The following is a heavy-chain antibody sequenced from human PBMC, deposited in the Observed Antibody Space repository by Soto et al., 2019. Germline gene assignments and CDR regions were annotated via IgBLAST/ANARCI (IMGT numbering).Heavy chain of an antibody. Sequence: SETLSLTCTVSGGSISSSSYYWGWIRQPPGKGLEWIGSIYYSGSTYYNPSLKSRVTISVDTSKNHFSLKLSSVTAADTAVYYCAXQEVGGSYVYTFDPWGQGTLVTVSS. CDR2: IYYSGST. CDR1: GGSISSSSYY. V-gene: IGHV4-39*02. J-gene: IGHJ5*02. D-gene: IGHD1-26*01. CDR3: AXQEVGGSYVYTFDP.